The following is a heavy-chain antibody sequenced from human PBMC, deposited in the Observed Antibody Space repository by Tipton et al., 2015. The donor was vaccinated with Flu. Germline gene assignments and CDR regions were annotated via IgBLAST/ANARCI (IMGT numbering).Heavy chain of an antibody. CDR2: ISSSVTTI. V-gene: IGHV3-48*02. Sequence: GSLRLSCAASGFTFNSYSMNWVRQAPGKGLEWVSYISSSVTTIYYVDSVKGRFTVSRDNAKNSLYLQVNSLRDEDTAVYYCAREAPIGASSKFDYWGQGTLVTVSS. D-gene: IGHD3-3*01. CDR1: GFTFNSYS. CDR3: AREAPIGASSKFDY. J-gene: IGHJ4*02.